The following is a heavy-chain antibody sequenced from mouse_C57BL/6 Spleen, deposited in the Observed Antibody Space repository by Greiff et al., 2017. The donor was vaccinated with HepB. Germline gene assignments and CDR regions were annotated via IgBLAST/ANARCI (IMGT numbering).Heavy chain of an antibody. CDR1: GYAFSSYW. CDR2: IYPGDGDT. D-gene: IGHD2-4*01. Sequence: VQLQQSGAELVKPGASVKISCKASGYAFSSYWMNWVKQRPGKGLEWIGQIYPGDGDTNYNGKFKGKATLTADKSSSPAYMQLSSLTSEDSAVYFCARSSYDYDRFAYWGQGTLVTVSA. CDR3: ARSSYDYDRFAY. V-gene: IGHV1-80*01. J-gene: IGHJ3*01.